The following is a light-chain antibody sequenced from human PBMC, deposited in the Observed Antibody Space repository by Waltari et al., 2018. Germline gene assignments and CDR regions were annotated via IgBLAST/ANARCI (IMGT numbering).Light chain of an antibody. J-gene: IGLJ2*01. Sequence: QSALTQPRSVSGSPGQSVTISCTGSASDIGGSNSVSWYQQHPGKAPKVIIFHVTERPSWVPLRFSGSKSGKKASLLVSGIQPADEADYFCCWFSGEYPFVLFGGGTRLTVL. CDR2: HVT. CDR3: CWFSGEYPFVL. V-gene: IGLV2-11*01. CDR1: ASDIGGSNS.